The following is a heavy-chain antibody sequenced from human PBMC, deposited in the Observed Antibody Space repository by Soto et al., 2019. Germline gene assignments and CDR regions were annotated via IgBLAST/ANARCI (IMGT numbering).Heavy chain of an antibody. D-gene: IGHD6-19*01. CDR2: IYYSGST. CDR3: ARPREAGKNYYGVDV. J-gene: IGHJ6*02. V-gene: IGHV4-59*01. CDR1: GGSISSYY. Sequence: SETLSLTCTVSGGSISSYYWSWIRQPPGKGLEWIGYIYYSGSTNYNPSLKSRVTISVDTSKNQFSLKLSSVTAADTAMYYCARPREAGKNYYGVDVWGQGTTVTVSS.